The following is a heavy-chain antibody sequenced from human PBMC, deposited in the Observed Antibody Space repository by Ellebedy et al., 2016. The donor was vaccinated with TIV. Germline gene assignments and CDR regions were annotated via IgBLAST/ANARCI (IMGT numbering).Heavy chain of an antibody. J-gene: IGHJ3*01. CDR2: IYPGDSDT. CDR1: GYSFSTYW. Sequence: GESLKISCKASGYSFSTYWIGWVRQMPGKGLEWMGIIYPGDSDTRNSPSFEGHVTISADESISTAYLHWSSLKASETAIYYCARLHRDYGDFLDAFDFWGQGTMVTVSS. CDR3: ARLHRDYGDFLDAFDF. V-gene: IGHV5-51*01. D-gene: IGHD4-17*01.